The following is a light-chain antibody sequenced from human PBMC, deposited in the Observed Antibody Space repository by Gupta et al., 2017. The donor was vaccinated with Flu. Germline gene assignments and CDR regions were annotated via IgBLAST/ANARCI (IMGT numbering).Light chain of an antibody. CDR1: QSGVYNSIKNSF. CDR3: QQSNDCPFT. J-gene: IGKJ3*01. CDR2: WAS. Sequence: SSGERATINCKASQSGVYNSIKNSFVSYYQQRPGQPPKLLSNWASTRDSGVPDRCSGSGAGTVGTPTSSRLQAEDVAFYCCQQSNDCPFTFGRGTKVDIK. V-gene: IGKV4-1*01.